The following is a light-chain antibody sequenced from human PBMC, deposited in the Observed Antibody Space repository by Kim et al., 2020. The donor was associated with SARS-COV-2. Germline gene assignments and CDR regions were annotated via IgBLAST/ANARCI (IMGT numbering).Light chain of an antibody. J-gene: IGLJ3*02. CDR1: TSNIGSNT. V-gene: IGLV1-44*01. CDR2: SNN. CDR3: AAWDDSLNGWV. Sequence: GQRLPISCSGRTSNIGSNTVTWYQQLPGTAPKLLIYSNNQRPSGVPDRFSGSKSGTSASLAISGLQSEDEADYYCAAWDDSLNGWVFGGGTRLTVL.